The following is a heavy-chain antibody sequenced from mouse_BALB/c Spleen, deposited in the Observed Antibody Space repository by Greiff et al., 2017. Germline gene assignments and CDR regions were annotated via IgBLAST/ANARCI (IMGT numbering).Heavy chain of an antibody. CDR3: ARNYGNYGGYAMDY. J-gene: IGHJ4*01. D-gene: IGHD2-1*01. CDR1: GYSFTSYW. Sequence: QVQLQQPGAELVRPGASVKLSCKASGYSFTSYWMNWVKQRPGQGLEWIGIIHPSDSETRLNQKFKDKATLTVDKSSSTAYMQLSSPTSEDSAVYYCARNYGNYGGYAMDYWGQGTSVTVSS. V-gene: IGHV1-61*01. CDR2: IHPSDSET.